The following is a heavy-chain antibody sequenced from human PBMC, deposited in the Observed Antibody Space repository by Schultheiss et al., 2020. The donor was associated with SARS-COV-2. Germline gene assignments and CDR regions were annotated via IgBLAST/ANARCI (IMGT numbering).Heavy chain of an antibody. V-gene: IGHV4-34*01. D-gene: IGHD3-16*01. CDR2: INHSGST. CDR3: ARGLALGARGDAFDI. Sequence: SQTLSLTCTVSGGSFSGYYWSWIRQPPGKGLEWIGEINHSGSTNYNPSLKSRVTISVDTSKNQFSLKLSSVTAADTAVYYCARGLALGARGDAFDIWGQGTMVTVSS. J-gene: IGHJ3*02. CDR1: GGSFSGYY.